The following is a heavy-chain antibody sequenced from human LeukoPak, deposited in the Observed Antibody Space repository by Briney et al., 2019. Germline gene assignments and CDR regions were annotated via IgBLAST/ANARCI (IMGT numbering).Heavy chain of an antibody. V-gene: IGHV4-61*02. D-gene: IGHD6-19*01. CDR1: GGSISSGSYY. CDR3: ARDRGQWLVDWYFDL. J-gene: IGHJ2*01. CDR2: IYTSGST. Sequence: PSQTLSLTCTVSGGSISSGSYYWSWIRQPAGKGLEWIGRIYTSGSTNYNPSLKTRVTISVDTPKNQFSLKLSSVTAADTAVYYCARDRGQWLVDWYFDLWGRGTLVTVSS.